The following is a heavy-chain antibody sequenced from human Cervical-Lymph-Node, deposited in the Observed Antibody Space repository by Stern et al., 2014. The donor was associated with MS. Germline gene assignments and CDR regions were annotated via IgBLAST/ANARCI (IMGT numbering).Heavy chain of an antibody. D-gene: IGHD2-21*01. J-gene: IGHJ4*02. CDR3: ATMGGGGVDY. V-gene: IGHV1-18*04. Sequence: VQLVQSGAEMKRPGASVKVSCKASGYTLVNYGINWVRQAPGQGLEWMGWISGSKGNADYAQKRQGRVTMTTDTSTNTAYMELRSLRSDDTAVYYCATMGGGGVDYWGQGTLVTVSS. CDR2: ISGSKGNA. CDR1: GYTLVNYG.